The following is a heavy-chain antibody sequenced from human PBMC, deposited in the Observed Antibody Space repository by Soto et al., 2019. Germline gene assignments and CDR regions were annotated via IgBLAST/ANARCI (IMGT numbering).Heavy chain of an antibody. CDR2: IYYSGST. CDR1: GGSISSSSYY. V-gene: IGHV4-39*01. Sequence: KASETLSLTCTVSGGSISSSSYYWGWIRQPPGKGLEWIGSIYYSGSTYYNPSLKSRVTISVDTSKNQFSLKLSSVTAADTAVYYCARRAYDFWSGYEYYYGKDVWGQGTTVTVSS. J-gene: IGHJ6*02. D-gene: IGHD3-3*01. CDR3: ARRAYDFWSGYEYYYGKDV.